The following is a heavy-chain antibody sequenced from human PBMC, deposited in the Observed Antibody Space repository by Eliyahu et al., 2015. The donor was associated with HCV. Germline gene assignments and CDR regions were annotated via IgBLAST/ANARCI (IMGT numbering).Heavy chain of an antibody. CDR3: GRGTIAVAGTDY. Sequence: EVQLVESGGGLVQPGGSXRLSCAASGXTFSSYDMXWVRQAPGKGLEWVSAIGTTGNTYYPGSVKGRFTISRENAKNSLYLQLNSLRAGDTAVYYCGRGTIAVAGTDYWGQGTLVTVSS. V-gene: IGHV3-13*01. CDR1: GXTFSSYD. CDR2: IGTTGNT. D-gene: IGHD6-13*01. J-gene: IGHJ4*02.